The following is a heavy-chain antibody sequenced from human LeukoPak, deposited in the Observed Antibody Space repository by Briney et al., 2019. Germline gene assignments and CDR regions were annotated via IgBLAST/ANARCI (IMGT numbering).Heavy chain of an antibody. CDR2: IDPSDSDT. V-gene: IGHV5-51*01. Sequence: GESLKISCKASGYSFTSYWIGWVRQMPGKGLEWMGIIDPSDSDTRYTPSFQGQVTISADKSLTTAYLQWNSLKASDTAMYYCVRQTAMGRSGDYWGQGTLVIVSS. D-gene: IGHD5-18*01. CDR1: GYSFTSYW. J-gene: IGHJ4*02. CDR3: VRQTAMGRSGDY.